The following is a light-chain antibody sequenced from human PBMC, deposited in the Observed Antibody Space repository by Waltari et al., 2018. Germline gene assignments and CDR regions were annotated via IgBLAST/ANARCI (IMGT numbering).Light chain of an antibody. CDR3: RQAEQTPLT. CDR2: LGS. CDR1: QILLNSNGNNY. J-gene: IGKJ1*01. V-gene: IGKV2-28*01. Sequence: DIVLTQSPLSLSVTPGEPASISCGSSQILLNSNGNNYLDWYVPRPGQSPQLLIYLGSNRAYGVPGRFSGSGTGADYTRKIRRVEAEDVGAYYCRQAEQTPLTFGKGTKVEIK.